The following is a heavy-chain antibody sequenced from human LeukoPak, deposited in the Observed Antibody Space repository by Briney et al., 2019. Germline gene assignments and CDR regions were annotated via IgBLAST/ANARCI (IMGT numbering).Heavy chain of an antibody. D-gene: IGHD3-9*01. CDR3: ASEGGVLRYFDWLSEDY. V-gene: IGHV3-23*01. CDR1: GFTFSSYA. Sequence: SGGSLRLSCAASGFTFSSYAMSWVRQAPGKGLEWVSAISGSGGSTYYADSVKGRFTISRDNSKNTLYLQMNSLRAEDTAVYYCASEGGVLRYFDWLSEDYWGQGTLVTVSS. CDR2: ISGSGGST. J-gene: IGHJ4*02.